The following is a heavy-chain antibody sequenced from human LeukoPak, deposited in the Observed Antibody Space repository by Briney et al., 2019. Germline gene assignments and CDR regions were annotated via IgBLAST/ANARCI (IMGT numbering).Heavy chain of an antibody. Sequence: SETLSLTCTVSGGSISSYYWSWIRQPPGKGLEWIGYIYYSGSTNYNPSLKSRVTISVDTSKNQFSLKLSSVTAADTAVYYCARAGQLKLKTWFDPWGQGTLVTVSS. J-gene: IGHJ5*02. CDR1: GGSISSYY. V-gene: IGHV4-59*01. CDR2: IYYSGST. D-gene: IGHD1-7*01. CDR3: ARAGQLKLKTWFDP.